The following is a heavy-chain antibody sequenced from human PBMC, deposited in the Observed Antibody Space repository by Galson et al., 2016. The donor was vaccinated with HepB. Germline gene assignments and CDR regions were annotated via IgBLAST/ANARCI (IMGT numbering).Heavy chain of an antibody. V-gene: IGHV3-23*01. CDR1: EFTFSSYA. J-gene: IGHJ4*02. CDR2: ITESGGTT. Sequence: LRLSCAASEFTFSSYAMSWVRQAPGKGLEWVSGITESGGTTYYADSVKGRFTISRDNSKNTLYLQMNGLRAEDTAVYYCTRHGNARGGSPFDYWGQGTLVTVSS. CDR3: TRHGNARGGSPFDY. D-gene: IGHD1-26*01.